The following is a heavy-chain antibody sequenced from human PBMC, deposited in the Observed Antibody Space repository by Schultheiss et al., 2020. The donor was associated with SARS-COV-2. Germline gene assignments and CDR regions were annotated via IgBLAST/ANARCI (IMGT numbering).Heavy chain of an antibody. CDR1: GFTFSSYA. J-gene: IGHJ4*02. CDR3: AKDHRNFDWLIEYFDY. V-gene: IGHV3-21*04. D-gene: IGHD3-9*01. CDR2: IDSSSTWI. Sequence: GGSLRLSCAASGFTFSSYAMSWVRQAPGKGLEWVSSIDSSSTWIYHADSLKGRFTISRDNARNSLDLQMNSLRVDDTAVYYCAKDHRNFDWLIEYFDYWGQGTLVTVSS.